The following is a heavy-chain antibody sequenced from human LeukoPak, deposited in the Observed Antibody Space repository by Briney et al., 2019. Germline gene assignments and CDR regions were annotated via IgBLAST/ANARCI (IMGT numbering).Heavy chain of an antibody. Sequence: SETLSLTCTVSGGSISSYYWSWIRQPPGKGLEWIGYIYHSGSTNYNPSLKSRVTISVDTSKNQFSLKLSSVTAADTAVYYCARARYYYDSSGYSYGMDVWGQGTTVTVSS. CDR3: ARARYYYDSSGYSYGMDV. CDR1: GGSISSYY. CDR2: IYHSGST. D-gene: IGHD3-22*01. J-gene: IGHJ6*02. V-gene: IGHV4-59*01.